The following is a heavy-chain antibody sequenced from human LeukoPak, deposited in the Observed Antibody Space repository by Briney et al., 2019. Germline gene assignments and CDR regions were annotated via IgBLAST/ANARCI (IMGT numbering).Heavy chain of an antibody. CDR2: IYYSGST. Sequence: SETLSPTCTVSGGSISSGGYYWSWIRQHPGKGLEWIGYIYYSGSTYYNPSLKSRVTISVDTSKNQFSLKLSSVTAADTAVYYCARDRLRGHFDYWGQGTLVTVSS. D-gene: IGHD5-12*01. V-gene: IGHV4-31*03. J-gene: IGHJ4*02. CDR3: ARDRLRGHFDY. CDR1: GGSISSGGYY.